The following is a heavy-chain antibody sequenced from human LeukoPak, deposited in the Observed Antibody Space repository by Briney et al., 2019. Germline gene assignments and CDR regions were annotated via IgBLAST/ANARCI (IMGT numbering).Heavy chain of an antibody. V-gene: IGHV1-2*02. CDR2: INPNSGGT. D-gene: IGHD2-2*01. CDR3: ARAPFPAYCSSTTCLYVFDY. J-gene: IGHJ4*02. Sequence: ASVKVSCKASGYTFTGFYMHWVRQAPGQGLEWMGWINPNSGGTNYAQKFQGRVTMTRDTSISTAYMELSRLRSDDTAVYYCARAPFPAYCSSTTCLYVFDYWGQGTLVTVSS. CDR1: GYTFTGFY.